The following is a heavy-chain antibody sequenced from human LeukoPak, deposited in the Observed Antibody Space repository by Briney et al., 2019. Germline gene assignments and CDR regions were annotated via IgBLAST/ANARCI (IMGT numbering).Heavy chain of an antibody. J-gene: IGHJ4*02. CDR1: GYTFNGYY. D-gene: IGHD3-16*01. V-gene: IGHV1-2*02. Sequence: ASVKVSCKASGYTFNGYYMHWVRQAPGQGLEWMGWINPNSGGTKYAQRFQGRVTMTRDTSISTAYMELSSLRSDDTAVYYCAREGDNLKYFDYWGQGTLVTVSS. CDR3: AREGDNLKYFDY. CDR2: INPNSGGT.